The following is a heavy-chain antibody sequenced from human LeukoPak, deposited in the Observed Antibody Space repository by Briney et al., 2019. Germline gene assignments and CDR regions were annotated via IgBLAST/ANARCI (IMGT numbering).Heavy chain of an antibody. J-gene: IGHJ6*03. D-gene: IGHD3-10*01. Sequence: PSQTLSLTCTVSGGSISSGSYYWSWIRQPAGKGLEWIGRIYSSGSTNYNPSLKSRVTISVDTSKNQFSLKLSSVTAADTAVYYCAREALLWFGESPNYYYYYYMDVWGKGTTVTISS. V-gene: IGHV4-61*02. CDR3: AREALLWFGESPNYYYYYYMDV. CDR2: IYSSGST. CDR1: GGSISSGSYY.